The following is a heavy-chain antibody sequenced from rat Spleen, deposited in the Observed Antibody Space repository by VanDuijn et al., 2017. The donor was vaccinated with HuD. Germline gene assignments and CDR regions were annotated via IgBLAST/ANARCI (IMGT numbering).Heavy chain of an antibody. Sequence: EVQLVESGGGLVQPGRSLKLSCAASGFTFSDYYMAWVRQAPTKGLEWVASITYDGGSTYYRDSVKGRFTISRDNAKSSLYLQMDSLRSEDTATYYCARPNNYYFDYWGQGVMVTVSS. CDR3: ARPNNYYFDY. CDR1: GFTFSDYY. J-gene: IGHJ2*01. V-gene: IGHV5-20*01. D-gene: IGHD1-10*01. CDR2: ITYDGGST.